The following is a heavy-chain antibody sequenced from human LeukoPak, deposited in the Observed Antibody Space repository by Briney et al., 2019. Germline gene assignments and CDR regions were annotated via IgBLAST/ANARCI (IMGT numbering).Heavy chain of an antibody. J-gene: IGHJ4*02. V-gene: IGHV4-59*01. CDR2: IYYSGST. CDR1: GGSISSYY. CDR3: ARAPAGYSSGWYVYYFDY. Sequence: SETLSLTCTVSGGSISSYYWSWIRQPPGKGLEWIGYIYYSGSTNYSPSLKSRVTISVDTSKNQFSLKLSSVTAADTAVYYCARAPAGYSSGWYVYYFDYWGQGTLVTVSS. D-gene: IGHD6-19*01.